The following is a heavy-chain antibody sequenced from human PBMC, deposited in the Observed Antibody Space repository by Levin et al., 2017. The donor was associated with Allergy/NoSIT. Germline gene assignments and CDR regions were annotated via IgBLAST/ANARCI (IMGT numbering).Heavy chain of an antibody. Sequence: LSQTLSLTCTVSGGSISSYYWSWIRQPPGKGLEWIGYIYYSGSTNYNPSLKSRVTISVDTSKNQLSLELSSVTAADTAVYYCARRAYTSSSSPLDFWGQGTLVTVSS. D-gene: IGHD6-6*01. CDR2: IYYSGST. J-gene: IGHJ4*02. CDR1: GGSISSYY. CDR3: ARRAYTSSSSPLDF. V-gene: IGHV4-59*08.